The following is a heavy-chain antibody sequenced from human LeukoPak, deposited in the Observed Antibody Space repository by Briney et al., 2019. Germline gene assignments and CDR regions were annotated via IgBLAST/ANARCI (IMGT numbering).Heavy chain of an antibody. V-gene: IGHV3-23*01. CDR3: AKDNSDWDYFDY. CDR1: GFTFSSYA. J-gene: IGHJ4*02. CDR2: ISGSGGST. Sequence: GGSLRLSCAASGFTFSSYAMSWVRQAPGKGLEWVPAISGSGGSTYYADSVKGRFTISRDNSKNTLYLQMNSLRAEDTALYYCAKDNSDWDYFDYWGQGTLVTVSS. D-gene: IGHD3-9*01.